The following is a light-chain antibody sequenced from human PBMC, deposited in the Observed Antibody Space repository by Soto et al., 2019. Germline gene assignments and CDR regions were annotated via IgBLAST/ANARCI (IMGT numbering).Light chain of an antibody. Sequence: DIQLTQSPSSLSASVGDRVTISCRASQTISRYLNWYQQKPGKAPKLLIYAASTLQSGVPSRFSGSGFGTDFTLTISSLQPEDFATYYCHQSLSTPVYTFGQGTKLEI. CDR1: QTISRY. J-gene: IGKJ2*01. V-gene: IGKV1-39*01. CDR3: HQSLSTPVYT. CDR2: AAS.